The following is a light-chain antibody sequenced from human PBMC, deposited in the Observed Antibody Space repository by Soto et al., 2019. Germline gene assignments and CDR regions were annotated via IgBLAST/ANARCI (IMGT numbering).Light chain of an antibody. J-gene: IGKJ1*01. V-gene: IGKV3-15*01. Sequence: EIAMTQSPAALSVSPGERATLSCRASQSISSNLAWYQQKPGQAPRLLIYGASTRATAIPARFSGSGSGTEFTLTISSLQSEDFAVYYCHQYNSWPRTFGQGTKVEI. CDR2: GAS. CDR1: QSISSN. CDR3: HQYNSWPRT.